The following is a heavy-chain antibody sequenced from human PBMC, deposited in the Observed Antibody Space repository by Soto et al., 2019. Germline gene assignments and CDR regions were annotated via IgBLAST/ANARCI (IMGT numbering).Heavy chain of an antibody. CDR2: VYSGGST. D-gene: IGHD4-17*01. J-gene: IGHJ6*03. Sequence: GGSLRLSCAASGFTVTNNYMTWVRQAPGKGLEWVSVVYSGGSTYYADSVKGRFTISRDNSKNTPYLQVDSLRAEDTAVYYCARGLSKRCMDVWGKGITVTV. V-gene: IGHV3-66*01. CDR1: GFTVTNNY. CDR3: ARGLSKRCMDV.